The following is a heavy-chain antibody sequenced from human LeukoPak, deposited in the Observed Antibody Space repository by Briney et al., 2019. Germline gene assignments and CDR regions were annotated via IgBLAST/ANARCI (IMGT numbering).Heavy chain of an antibody. CDR1: GGSISNYY. CDR2: IYTSGST. J-gene: IGHJ5*02. CDR3: ARGVYYYDSSGYYVGTHDP. V-gene: IGHV4-4*07. Sequence: NPSETLSLTCTVSGGSISNYYWSWNRQPAGKGLEWIGHIYTSGSTNYNPALKSRVTMSVDTSKNQFSLKLSSVTAADTAIYYCARGVYYYDSSGYYVGTHDPWGQGTLVTVSS. D-gene: IGHD3-22*01.